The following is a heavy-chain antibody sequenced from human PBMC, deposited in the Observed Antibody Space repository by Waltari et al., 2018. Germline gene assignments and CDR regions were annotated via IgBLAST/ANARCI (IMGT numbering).Heavy chain of an antibody. D-gene: IGHD3-10*01. CDR1: GGTFRSYA. J-gene: IGHJ1*01. V-gene: IGHV1-69*12. Sequence: QVQLVQSGAEVKKPGSSVKVSCKASGGTFRSYAITWVLKAPGQGLECMGGVLPIFGTANYAQKFQGRVTITADESTSTAYMELSSLRSEDTAVYYCARSMVRGVLNAEYFQHWGQGTLVTVSS. CDR2: VLPIFGTA. CDR3: ARSMVRGVLNAEYFQH.